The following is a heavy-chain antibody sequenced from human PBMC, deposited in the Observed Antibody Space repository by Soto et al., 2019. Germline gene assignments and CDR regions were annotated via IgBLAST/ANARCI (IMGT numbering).Heavy chain of an antibody. D-gene: IGHD3-3*01. CDR3: TRFQVILRFLEWLPHDAFDI. V-gene: IGHV3-49*04. J-gene: IGHJ3*02. Sequence: PGGSLRLSCTASGFTFGDYAMSWVRQAPGKGLEWVGFIRSKAYGGTTEYAASVKGRFTISRDDSKSIAYLQMNSLKTEDTAVYYRTRFQVILRFLEWLPHDAFDIWGQGTMVTVSS. CDR1: GFTFGDYA. CDR2: IRSKAYGGTT.